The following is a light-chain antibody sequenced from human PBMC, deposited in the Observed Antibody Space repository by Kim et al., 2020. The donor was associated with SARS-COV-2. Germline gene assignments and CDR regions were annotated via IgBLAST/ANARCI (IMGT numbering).Light chain of an antibody. V-gene: IGLV3-19*01. CDR3: NSRDSSGRV. Sequence: SVALVQTVRITCQGDSLRSYYASWYQQKPGQAPVLVIYGKNNRPSGIPDRFSGSSSGNTASLTITGAQAEDEADYYCNSRDSSGRVFGGGTQLTVL. CDR2: GKN. CDR1: SLRSYY. J-gene: IGLJ2*01.